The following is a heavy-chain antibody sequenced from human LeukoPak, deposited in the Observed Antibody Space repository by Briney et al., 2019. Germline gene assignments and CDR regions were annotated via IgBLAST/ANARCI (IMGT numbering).Heavy chain of an antibody. CDR2: INNRGST. CDR3: ARGGYYGSGNDFRFDP. J-gene: IGHJ5*02. D-gene: IGHD3-10*01. CDR1: GGSFSGYY. Sequence: SETLSLTCAVYGGSFSGYYWSWIRQPPGKGLEGIGEINNRGSTNYTPSVKSRVTISVETSKNQFSLKLESVTAADTAVYYCARGGYYGSGNDFRFDPWGQGTLVTVSS. V-gene: IGHV4-34*01.